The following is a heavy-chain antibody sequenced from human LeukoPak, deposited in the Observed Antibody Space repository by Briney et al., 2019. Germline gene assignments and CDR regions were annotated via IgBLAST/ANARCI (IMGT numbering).Heavy chain of an antibody. J-gene: IGHJ4*02. V-gene: IGHV3-66*01. Sequence: GGSLRLSCAASGFTVSSNYMSWVRQAPGKGLEWVSVIYSGGSTYYADSVKGRFTISRDNSKNTLYLQMNSLRAEDTAVYYCARDTPFYYYGSGSYYHYWGQGTLVTVSS. CDR3: ARDTPFYYYGSGSYYHY. CDR1: GFTVSSNY. CDR2: IYSGGST. D-gene: IGHD3-10*01.